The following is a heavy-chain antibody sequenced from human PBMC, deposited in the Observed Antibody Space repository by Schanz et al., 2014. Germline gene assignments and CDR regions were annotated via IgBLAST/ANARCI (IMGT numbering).Heavy chain of an antibody. CDR1: RSTFSSYT. J-gene: IGHJ4*02. CDR2: IIPILGIA. CDR3: ARSNYYDNSDYYNSFDY. V-gene: IGHV1-69*02. Sequence: QVQLVQSGAEVKKPGSSVKVSCKASRSTFSSYTISWVRQARGQGLEWVGRIIPILGIANYAQKFQGRVTNTADKSTSTAYMDLSSLRPEDTAVYYCARSNYYDNSDYYNSFDYWGQGTLITVSS. D-gene: IGHD3-22*01.